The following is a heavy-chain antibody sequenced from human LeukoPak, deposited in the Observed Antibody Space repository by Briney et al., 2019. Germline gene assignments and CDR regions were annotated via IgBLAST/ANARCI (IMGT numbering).Heavy chain of an antibody. J-gene: IGHJ6*03. Sequence: GASVKVSCKASGYTFTSYGISWVRQAPGQGLEWMGWISAYNGNTNYAQKLQGRVTMTTDTSTSTAYMELRSLRSDDTAVYYCARAVNDKLVGFGYMDVWGKGTTVTVSS. CDR1: GYTFTSYG. D-gene: IGHD3-10*01. CDR2: ISAYNGNT. CDR3: ARAVNDKLVGFGYMDV. V-gene: IGHV1-18*01.